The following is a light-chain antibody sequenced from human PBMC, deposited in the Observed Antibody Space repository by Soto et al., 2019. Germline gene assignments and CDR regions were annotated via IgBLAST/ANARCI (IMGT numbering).Light chain of an antibody. CDR2: DVS. V-gene: IGLV2-14*03. CDR3: SSYTSSSSLYV. J-gene: IGLJ1*01. Sequence: QSALTQPASVSGSPGQSITISCTGTSSDVGAYNYVSWYQQHPGKAPKLMIYDVSNRPSGVSNRFSGSKSGNTASLTISELQAEDEADYYCSSYTSSSSLYVFGTGTKVTVL. CDR1: SSDVGAYNY.